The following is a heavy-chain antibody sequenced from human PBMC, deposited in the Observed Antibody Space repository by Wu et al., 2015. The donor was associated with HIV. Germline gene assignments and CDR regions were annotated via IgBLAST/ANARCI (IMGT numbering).Heavy chain of an antibody. D-gene: IGHD6-25*01. J-gene: IGHJ4*02. CDR1: GYTFTGYY. V-gene: IGHV1-2*02. Sequence: PGASVKVSCKASGYTFTGYYIHWVRQAPGQGLEWMGEINPNSGGTNYAQKFQGRVTMTRDTSISTAYMELTRLRSDDTAVYYCARGGAAARNYYFDYWGQGTLVTVSS. CDR2: INPNSGGT. CDR3: ARGGAAARNYYFDY.